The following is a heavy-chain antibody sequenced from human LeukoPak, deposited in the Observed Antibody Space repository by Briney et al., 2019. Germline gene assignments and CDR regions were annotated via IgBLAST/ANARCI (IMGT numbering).Heavy chain of an antibody. CDR3: AKHGSGSYQGY. CDR1: GFTFSSYS. Sequence: GGSLRLSCAASGFTFSSYSMNWVRQAPGKGLEWVSYISSSSSTIYYADSVKGRFTISRDNAKNSLYLQMNSLRAEDTAVYYCAKHGSGSYQGYWGQGTLVTVSS. CDR2: ISSSSSTI. J-gene: IGHJ4*02. V-gene: IGHV3-48*04. D-gene: IGHD3-10*01.